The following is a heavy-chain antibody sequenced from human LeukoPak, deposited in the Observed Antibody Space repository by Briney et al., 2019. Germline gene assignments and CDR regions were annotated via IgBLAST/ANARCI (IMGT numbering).Heavy chain of an antibody. V-gene: IGHV5-51*01. CDR1: GYSFTSYW. Sequence: GESLMISCKGSGYSFTSYWIGWVRQMPGKGLEWIGIIYPGDSDTRYSPSFQGQVTISADKSISTAYLQWSSLKASDTATYYCARTGTTYAFDIWGQGTMVTVSS. CDR2: IYPGDSDT. J-gene: IGHJ3*02. D-gene: IGHD1-1*01. CDR3: ARTGTTYAFDI.